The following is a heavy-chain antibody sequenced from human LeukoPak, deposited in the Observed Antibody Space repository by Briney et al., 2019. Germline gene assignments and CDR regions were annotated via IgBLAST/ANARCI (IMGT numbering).Heavy chain of an antibody. CDR1: GGSISSYY. Sequence: PSETLSLTCTVSGGSISSYYWSWIRQPPGKGLEWIGYICYSGSTNYNPSLKSRVTISVDTSKNQFSLKLSSVTAADTAVYYCARDPYCGGDCYSGAFDIWGQGTMVTVSS. V-gene: IGHV4-59*01. CDR2: ICYSGST. J-gene: IGHJ3*02. CDR3: ARDPYCGGDCYSGAFDI. D-gene: IGHD2-21*02.